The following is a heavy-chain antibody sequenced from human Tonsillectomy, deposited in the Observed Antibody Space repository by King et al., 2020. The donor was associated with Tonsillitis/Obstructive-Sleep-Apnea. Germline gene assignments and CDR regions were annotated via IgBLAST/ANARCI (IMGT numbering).Heavy chain of an antibody. Sequence: VQLVESGGGLIQPGGSLRLSCAASGFTVSGYFLTWVRQVPERGLEWVAVIYTGGTTFYADSGRGRFTISRDNSENTLYLQKNNLRVEDTAVYYCVRGGFDYWGQGTLVTVSS. V-gene: IGHV3-53*01. D-gene: IGHD3-10*01. J-gene: IGHJ4*02. CDR2: IYTGGTT. CDR1: GFTVSGYF. CDR3: VRGGFDY.